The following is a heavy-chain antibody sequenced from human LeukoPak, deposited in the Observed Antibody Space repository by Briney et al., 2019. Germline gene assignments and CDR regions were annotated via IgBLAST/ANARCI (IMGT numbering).Heavy chain of an antibody. V-gene: IGHV1-18*01. Sequence: ASVKVSCKASGYTFTSYGISWVRQAPGQGLEWMGWISAYNGNTNYAQKLQGRVTMTTDTSTSTAYMELRSLRSDDTAVYYCARGTFGDRFGDPRGWFDLWGRGTLVTVSS. D-gene: IGHD3-10*01. CDR3: ARGTFGDRFGDPRGWFDL. CDR1: GYTFTSYG. J-gene: IGHJ2*01. CDR2: ISAYNGNT.